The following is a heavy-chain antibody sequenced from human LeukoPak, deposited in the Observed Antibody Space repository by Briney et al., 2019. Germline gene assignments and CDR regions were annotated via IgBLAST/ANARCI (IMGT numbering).Heavy chain of an antibody. D-gene: IGHD6-13*01. CDR3: ARDGVGIAAAGTDDWFDP. J-gene: IGHJ5*02. CDR1: GGSISSYY. CDR2: IYTSGST. Sequence: SETLSLTCTVSGGSISSYYWSWIRQPAGKGLEWIGRIYTSGSTNYNPSLKSRVTMSVDTSKNQFSLKLSSVTAADTAVYYCARDGVGIAAAGTDDWFDPWGQGTLVTVSS. V-gene: IGHV4-4*07.